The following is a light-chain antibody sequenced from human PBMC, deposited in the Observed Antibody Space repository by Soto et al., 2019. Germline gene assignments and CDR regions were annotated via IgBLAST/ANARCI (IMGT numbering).Light chain of an antibody. CDR2: DAY. CDR3: QQRTSWPPA. Sequence: EIVLTQSPATLSLSPGETATLSCRASQSLVSYLAWYQQKPGQAPRVLIYDAYKRATGIPARFRGSGSGTDFTLTISSLEPEDLGVYYCQQRTSWPPAFGQGTRLEIK. J-gene: IGKJ5*01. CDR1: QSLVSY. V-gene: IGKV3-11*01.